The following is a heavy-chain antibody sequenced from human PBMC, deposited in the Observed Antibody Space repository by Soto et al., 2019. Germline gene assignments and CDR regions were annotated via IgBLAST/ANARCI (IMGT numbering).Heavy chain of an antibody. CDR3: AREIERLLGY. CDR1: GFTFSSYA. CDR2: ISYDGRNK. J-gene: IGHJ4*02. D-gene: IGHD3-3*01. Sequence: QVQLVESGGGVVQPGRSLRLSCAASGFTFSSYAMHWVRQAPGKGLEWVAVISYDGRNKYYADSVKGRFTNSRDNSKNTLYLQMKSLRAEDTAVYYCAREIERLLGYWGQGTLVTVSS. V-gene: IGHV3-30*04.